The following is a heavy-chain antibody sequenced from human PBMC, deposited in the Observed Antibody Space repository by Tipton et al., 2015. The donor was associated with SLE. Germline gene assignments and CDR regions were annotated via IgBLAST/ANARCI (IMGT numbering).Heavy chain of an antibody. V-gene: IGHV3-33*01. CDR3: ARDRY. J-gene: IGHJ4*02. CDR1: GFTFSSYG. Sequence: SLRLSCAASGFTFSSYGMHWVRQAPGKGLEWVAVIWHDGSNEYYGDYVKGRFTISRDNSKNTLYLQMNSLRAEDTAEYYCARDRYWGQGTLVTVSS. CDR2: IWHDGSNE.